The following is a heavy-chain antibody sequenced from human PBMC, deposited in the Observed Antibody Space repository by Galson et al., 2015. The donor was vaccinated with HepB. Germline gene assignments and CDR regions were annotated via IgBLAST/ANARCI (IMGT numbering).Heavy chain of an antibody. J-gene: IGHJ4*02. CDR3: SRGIGGSHRPDHNH. V-gene: IGHV1-8*01. D-gene: IGHD3-3*01. CDR2: MNPNSSHA. Sequence: SVKVSCKASGYTFTSYHINWLRQAAGQGPEWMGWMNPNSSHADYAQKFRGRVTMTRDTSKSTAYMELSSLTSEDTAIYYCSRGIGGSHRPDHNHWGQGTLVSVSS. CDR1: GYTFTSYH.